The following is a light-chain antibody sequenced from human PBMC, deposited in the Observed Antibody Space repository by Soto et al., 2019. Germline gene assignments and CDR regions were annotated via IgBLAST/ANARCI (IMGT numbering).Light chain of an antibody. CDR3: SSYTSSSTLV. J-gene: IGLJ1*01. CDR1: SEDVGGYDY. CDR2: EVS. Sequence: QSVLTQPASVSGSPGQSITISCSGTSEDVGGYDYVSWYQHHPGKAPKLMISEVSNRPSGLSNRFSGSKSGSTASLTISGLQAEDEADYYCSSYTSSSTLVFGSGTKVTVL. V-gene: IGLV2-14*01.